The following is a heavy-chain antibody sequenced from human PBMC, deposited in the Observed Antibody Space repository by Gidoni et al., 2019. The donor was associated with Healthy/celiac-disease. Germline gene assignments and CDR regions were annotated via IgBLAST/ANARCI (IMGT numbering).Heavy chain of an antibody. CDR2: IDPSDSYT. CDR1: GHSFTCYW. V-gene: IGHV5-10-1*03. CDR3: ARHIKVDCGGDCYSLNYGMDV. J-gene: IGHJ6*02. Sequence: EVHPVQTGAEVKKSGASLRILRKCSGHSFTCYWPIRVRQMPGKGLEWMGRIDPSDSYTNYSPSFQGHVTISADKSISTAYLQWGSLKASDTAMYYCARHIKVDCGGDCYSLNYGMDVWGQGTTVTVSS. D-gene: IGHD2-21*02.